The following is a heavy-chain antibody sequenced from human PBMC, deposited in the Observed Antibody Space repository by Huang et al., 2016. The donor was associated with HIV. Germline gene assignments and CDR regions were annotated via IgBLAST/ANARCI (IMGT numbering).Heavy chain of an antibody. J-gene: IGHJ3*01. CDR3: ARDLTGTRAAAAGIRGDAFDV. Sequence: QVQLVQSGAEVKKPGSSVKVSCKASGGTFGSYDISWVRQAPGQGLEWMGGIIPRFDTVNYAQKFQGRVRITADASTSTAYMELTSLRSEDTAVYYCARDLTGTRAAAAGIRGDAFDVWGQGTLVTVSS. V-gene: IGHV1-69*13. D-gene: IGHD6-13*01. CDR2: IIPRFDTV. CDR1: GGTFGSYD.